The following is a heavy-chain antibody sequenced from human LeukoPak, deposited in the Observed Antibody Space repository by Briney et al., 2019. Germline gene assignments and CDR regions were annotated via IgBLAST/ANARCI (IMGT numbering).Heavy chain of an antibody. D-gene: IGHD4-23*01. CDR1: GFTFSTYS. CDR2: ISSSNSTI. J-gene: IGHJ4*02. V-gene: IGHV3-48*02. Sequence: GGSLRLSCTASGFTFSTYSMNWVRQAPGKGLEWISYISSSNSTIYYADSVKGRFTISRDNAKNSVYLQMNSLRDEDTAVYYCARAYGGNWFDYWGQGTLVTASS. CDR3: ARAYGGNWFDY.